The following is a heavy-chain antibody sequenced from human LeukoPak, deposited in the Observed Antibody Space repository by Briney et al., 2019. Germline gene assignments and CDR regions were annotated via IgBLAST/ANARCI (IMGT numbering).Heavy chain of an antibody. CDR2: ISSSSTTI. Sequence: GGSLRLSCAASGFTFSSYSMNWVRQAPGKGLEWVSYISSSSTTIYYADSVKGRFTISRDNAKNSLYLQMNSLRDEDTAVYYCARDRRVVVVTAALGYWGQGTLVTVSS. CDR1: GFTFSSYS. J-gene: IGHJ4*02. CDR3: ARDRRVVVVTAALGY. D-gene: IGHD2-21*02. V-gene: IGHV3-48*02.